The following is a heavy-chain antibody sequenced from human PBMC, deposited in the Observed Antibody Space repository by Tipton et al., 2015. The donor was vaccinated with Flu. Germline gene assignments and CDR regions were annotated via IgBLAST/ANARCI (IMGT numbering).Heavy chain of an antibody. CDR2: IDHSGTN. V-gene: IGHV4-34*01. Sequence: LRLSCVVHGGSFSGYYWSWIRRSPGKGLEWIGEIDHSGTNNYSPSLKSRVTISRDTSKIQFSRNMGSVTAADTAVYYCARSVVGSGSQYPVGYYYYGMDVWGQGTTVTVSS. CDR3: ARSVVGSGSQYPVGYYYYGMDV. CDR1: GGSFSGYY. D-gene: IGHD3-10*01. J-gene: IGHJ6*02.